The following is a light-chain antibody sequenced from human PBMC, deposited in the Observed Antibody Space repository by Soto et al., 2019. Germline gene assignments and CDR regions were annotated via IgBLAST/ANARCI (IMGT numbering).Light chain of an antibody. CDR3: ISYAGSNLLYV. J-gene: IGLJ1*01. CDR2: EVS. CDR1: SSDVGGYNY. V-gene: IGLV2-8*01. Sequence: QSVLTQPPSASGSPGHSVTIFCTGTSSDVGGYNYVSWYQQHPGKAPKLMIYEVSKRPSGVPDRFSGSKSGNTASLTVSGLQAEDEADYYCISYAGSNLLYVFGTGTKVTVL.